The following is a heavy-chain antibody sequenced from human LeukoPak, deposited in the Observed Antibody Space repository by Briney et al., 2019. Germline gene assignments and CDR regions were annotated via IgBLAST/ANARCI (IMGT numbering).Heavy chain of an antibody. D-gene: IGHD6-19*01. V-gene: IGHV3-33*01. J-gene: IGHJ4*02. CDR2: IWYDGSNK. CDR1: GFTLSSYG. Sequence: PGGSLRLSCAASGFTLSSYGMHWVRQAPGKGLEWVAVIWYDGSNKYYADSVKGRFTISRDNSKNTLYLQMNSLRVEDTAVYYCARDPSGSGWSLNNWGQGTLVTVSS. CDR3: ARDPSGSGWSLNN.